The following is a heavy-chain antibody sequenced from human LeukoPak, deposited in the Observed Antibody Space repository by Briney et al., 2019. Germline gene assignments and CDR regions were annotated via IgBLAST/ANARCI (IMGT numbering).Heavy chain of an antibody. CDR1: GFAVSTNY. J-gene: IGHJ5*02. Sequence: PGGSLRLSCAASGFAVSTNYLSWVRQATGNGLQLLSVIYSDGSTYYTASVKGRFTISRDNSKNTLHLQMNSLSPEDTAVYYCARDQRSESYYPWGWFDPWGQGTLVTVSS. V-gene: IGHV3-66*02. CDR2: IYSDGST. D-gene: IGHD1-26*01. CDR3: ARDQRSESYYPWGWFDP.